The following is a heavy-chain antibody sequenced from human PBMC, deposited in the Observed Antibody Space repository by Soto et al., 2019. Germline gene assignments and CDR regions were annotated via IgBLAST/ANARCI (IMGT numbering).Heavy chain of an antibody. J-gene: IGHJ6*02. CDR1: GDSISSGDYY. CDR2: IYYSGSA. V-gene: IGHV4-30-4*01. CDR3: ARGGGTPYYYYGMDV. D-gene: IGHD2-15*01. Sequence: PSETLSLTCTVSGDSISSGDYYWNCIRQPPEKGLEWIGSIYYSGSAYYNPSLKSRVTISVDTSRKQFSLKLSSVTAADTAVYYCARGGGTPYYYYGMDVWGQGTTVTVSS.